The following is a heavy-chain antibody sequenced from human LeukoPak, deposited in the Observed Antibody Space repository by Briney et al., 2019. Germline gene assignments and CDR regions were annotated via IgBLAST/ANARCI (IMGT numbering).Heavy chain of an antibody. D-gene: IGHD5-12*01. J-gene: IGHJ6*02. V-gene: IGHV3-30*18. CDR3: AKDKRSGYSGYYGMDV. CDR2: ISYDGSNK. CDR1: GFTFSSYG. Sequence: GGSLRLSCAASGFTFSSYGMHWVRQAPGKGLEWVADISYDGSNKYYADSVKGRFTISRDNSKNTLYPQMNSLRAEDTAVYYCAKDKRSGYSGYYGMDVWGQGTTVTVSS.